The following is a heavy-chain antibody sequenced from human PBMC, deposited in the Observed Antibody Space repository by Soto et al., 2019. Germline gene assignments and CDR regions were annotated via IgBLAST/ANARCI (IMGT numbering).Heavy chain of an antibody. CDR3: ASRDSRGYYYADY. V-gene: IGHV5-51*01. CDR1: GYSFTSYW. D-gene: IGHD3-22*01. J-gene: IGHJ4*02. CDR2: IYPGDSDT. Sequence: GESLKISCKGSGYSFTSYWIGWVRPMPGKGLEWMGIIYPGDSDTRYSPSFQGQVTISAVKSISTAYLQWSSLKASDTAMYYCASRDSRGYYYADYWGQGTLVTVSS.